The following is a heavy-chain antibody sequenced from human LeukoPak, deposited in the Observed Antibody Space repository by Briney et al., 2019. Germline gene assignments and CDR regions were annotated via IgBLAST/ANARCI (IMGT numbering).Heavy chain of an antibody. CDR3: ARETVRGVFDY. V-gene: IGHV3-53*01. CDR1: GFTVSSNY. CDR2: IYSGGST. J-gene: IGHJ4*02. D-gene: IGHD3-10*01. Sequence: GGSLRLSXAASGFTVSSNYMSWVRQAPGKGLEWVSVIYSGGSTYDADSVKGRFTISRDNSKNTLYLQMNSLRAEDTAVYYCARETVRGVFDYWGQGTLVTVSS.